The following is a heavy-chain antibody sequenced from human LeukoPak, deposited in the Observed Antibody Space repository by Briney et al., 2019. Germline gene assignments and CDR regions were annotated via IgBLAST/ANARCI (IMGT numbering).Heavy chain of an antibody. J-gene: IGHJ4*02. Sequence: PGGSLRLSCAASGFTLSSYAMSWVRQAPGKGLEWVSAISGSGGSTYYAAPVKGAFTISRDNSKNALYLQMNSLRAEDTAVYYCAKDDCSSTSCSLDYWGQGTLVTVSS. CDR1: GFTLSSYA. V-gene: IGHV3-23*01. CDR2: ISGSGGST. D-gene: IGHD2-2*01. CDR3: AKDDCSSTSCSLDY.